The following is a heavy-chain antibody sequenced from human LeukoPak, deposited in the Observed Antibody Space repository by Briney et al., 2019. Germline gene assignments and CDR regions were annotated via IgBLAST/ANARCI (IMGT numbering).Heavy chain of an antibody. J-gene: IGHJ3*02. Sequence: ASVKVSCKASGYTFTSYDINWVRQATGQGLEWMGWMNPNSGNTGYAQKFQGRVTMTRNTSISTAYMELSSLRSEDTAVYYCARVLSGNDAFDIWGQGPMVTVSS. CDR1: GYTFTSYD. V-gene: IGHV1-8*01. CDR3: ARVLSGNDAFDI. CDR2: MNPNSGNT. D-gene: IGHD2-8*02.